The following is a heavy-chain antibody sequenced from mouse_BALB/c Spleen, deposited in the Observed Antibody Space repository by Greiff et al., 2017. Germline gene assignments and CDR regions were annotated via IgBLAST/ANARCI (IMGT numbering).Heavy chain of an antibody. CDR3: ATGTRGLAY. J-gene: IGHJ3*01. V-gene: IGHV5-4*02. Sequence: EVQLVESGGGLVKPGGSLKLSCAASGFTFSDYYMYWVRQTPEKRLEWVATISDGGSYTYYPDSVKGRFTISRDNAKNNLYLQMSSLKSEDTAMYYCATGTRGLAYWGQGTLVTVSA. D-gene: IGHD4-1*01. CDR2: ISDGGSYT. CDR1: GFTFSDYY.